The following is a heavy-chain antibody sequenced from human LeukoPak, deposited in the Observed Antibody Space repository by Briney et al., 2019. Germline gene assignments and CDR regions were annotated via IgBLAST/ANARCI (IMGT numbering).Heavy chain of an antibody. CDR1: GFNLRTYW. J-gene: IGHJ3*02. CDR3: ARDPNGDYIGAFDM. CDR2: INGEGSRI. D-gene: IGHD4-17*01. Sequence: GGSLRLSCAVTGFNLRTYWIHWVRHSPGRGLEWVARINGEGSRISYADSVRGRFTISRGNSKYTLFLQMNSLRAEDTAVYYCARDPNGDYIGAFDMWGPGTMVTVSS. V-gene: IGHV3-74*01.